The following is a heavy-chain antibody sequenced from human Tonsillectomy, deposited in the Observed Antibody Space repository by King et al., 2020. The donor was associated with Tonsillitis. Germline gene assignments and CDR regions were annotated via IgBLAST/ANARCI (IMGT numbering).Heavy chain of an antibody. J-gene: IGHJ4*02. CDR3: ARPSGLSEGCHFDF. CDR2: ISYDGSNK. V-gene: IGHV3-30*04. D-gene: IGHD3-10*01. CDR1: GFTFTSYA. Sequence: VQLVESGGGMVQPGKSLRLSCAASGFTFTSYAMQWVRQAPGKGLEWVAVISYDGSNKDYAESVKGRFIISRDNSNNTLYLHLSSLRTEDTAMYYCARPSGLSEGCHFDFWGQGSLVTVSP.